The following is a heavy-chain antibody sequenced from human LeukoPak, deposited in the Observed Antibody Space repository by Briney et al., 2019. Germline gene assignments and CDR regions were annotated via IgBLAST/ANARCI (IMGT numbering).Heavy chain of an antibody. V-gene: IGHV1-18*01. J-gene: IGHJ4*02. CDR3: ARAYSGSYYYY. CDR2: ISAYNGNT. D-gene: IGHD1-26*01. CDR1: GYTFTSYG. Sequence: GASVRVSSKASGYTFTSYGISWVRQAPGQGLEWMGWISAYNGNTDYAQKFQGRVTMTTDTSTSTAYMEVRSLRSDDTAVYYCARAYSGSYYYYWGQGTLVTVSS.